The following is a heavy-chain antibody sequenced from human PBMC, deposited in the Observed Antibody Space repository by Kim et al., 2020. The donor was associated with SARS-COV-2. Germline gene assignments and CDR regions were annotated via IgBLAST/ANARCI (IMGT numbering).Heavy chain of an antibody. D-gene: IGHD6-13*01. Sequence: VRGRYTISRDTSKHTLYLQMNSLSAEDTALYYCARDSSSSPFYYYYGMDVWGQGTTVTVSS. V-gene: IGHV3-30*07. CDR3: ARDSSSSPFYYYYGMDV. J-gene: IGHJ6*02.